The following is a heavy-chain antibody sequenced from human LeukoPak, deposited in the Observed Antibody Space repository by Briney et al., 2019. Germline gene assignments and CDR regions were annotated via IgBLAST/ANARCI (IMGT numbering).Heavy chain of an antibody. CDR3: GSLTVVAKDH. CDR2: INSDGSST. CDR1: GFTFSTYW. J-gene: IGHJ4*02. Sequence: GGSLRLSCAASGFTFSTYWMHWVRQARGRGLVGVAQINSDGSSTSYADSVKGRFTISRDNAKNTLYLQMISLRAEDTAVYYCGSLTVVAKDHWGQGTLVTVSS. D-gene: IGHD3-22*01. V-gene: IGHV3-74*01.